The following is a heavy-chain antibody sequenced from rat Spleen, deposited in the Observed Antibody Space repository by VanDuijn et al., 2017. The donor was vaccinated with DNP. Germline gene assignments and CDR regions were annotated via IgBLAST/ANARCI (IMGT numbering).Heavy chain of an antibody. V-gene: IGHV5-19*01. CDR1: GFTFTNYC. Sequence: EVQLVESGGGLVQPGRSLKLSCAASGFTFTNYCMHWIRQAPTKGLEWVESISPSGGSTYYRDSVKGRFTISRDNAKSTLYLQMDSLRSEDTATYYCATHDNWAWGQGTSVTVSS. CDR2: ISPSGGST. CDR3: ATHDNWA. J-gene: IGHJ4*01. D-gene: IGHD3-6*01.